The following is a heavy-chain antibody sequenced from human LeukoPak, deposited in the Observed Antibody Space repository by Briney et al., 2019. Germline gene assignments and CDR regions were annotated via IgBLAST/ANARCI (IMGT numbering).Heavy chain of an antibody. Sequence: GGSLSLSCAASGFTFSSYEMNWVRQAPGNGLEWVSYISSSGSTIYYADSLKGRFTISRDNAKNSLYLQMNSLRAEDTAVYYCARKYYYDSSGYPSFDYWGQGTLVTVSS. J-gene: IGHJ4*02. CDR1: GFTFSSYE. CDR3: ARKYYYDSSGYPSFDY. V-gene: IGHV3-48*03. CDR2: ISSSGSTI. D-gene: IGHD3-22*01.